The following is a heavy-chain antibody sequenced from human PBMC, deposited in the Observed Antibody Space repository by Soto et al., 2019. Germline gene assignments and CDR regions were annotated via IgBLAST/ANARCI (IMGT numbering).Heavy chain of an antibody. D-gene: IGHD3-16*01. CDR3: AGVVWFRGMDV. V-gene: IGHV6-1*01. CDR1: GDSVSSSSAA. J-gene: IGHJ6*02. Sequence: SQTLSLTCDISGDSVSSSSAAWSWIRQSPSRGLEWLGRTYYRSKWIHEYTVSMESRITINPDTSKNQFSLHIYSVTPEDTAVYYCAGVVWFRGMDVWGQGTPVTVS. CDR2: TYYRSKWIH.